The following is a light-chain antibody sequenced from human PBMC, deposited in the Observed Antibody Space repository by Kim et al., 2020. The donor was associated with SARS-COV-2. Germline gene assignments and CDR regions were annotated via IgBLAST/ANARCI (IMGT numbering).Light chain of an antibody. J-gene: IGLJ3*02. CDR3: QSYDSNNWV. CDR1: NGSITSNY. Sequence: NFMLTQPHSVSESPRKTVTISCTRSNGSITSNYAQWYHQRPGSAPTTVIYEDNQRPSGVPGRFSGSIDSSSNSASLTISGLKTEDEADFYCQSYDSNNWVFGGGTKLTVL. CDR2: EDN. V-gene: IGLV6-57*04.